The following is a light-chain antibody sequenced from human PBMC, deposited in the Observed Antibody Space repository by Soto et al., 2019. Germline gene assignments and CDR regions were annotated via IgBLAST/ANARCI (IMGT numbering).Light chain of an antibody. J-gene: IGKJ4*01. Sequence: EIEMTQSPAALSVSPGERATLSCRASQTISNDLAWYQQKPGQAPRLLIYGASTRATGIPARFSGSGSGTEFTLTINSLQSEDFALYFCQQYNKWPPLTFGGGTEVDIK. CDR2: GAS. V-gene: IGKV3-15*01. CDR3: QQYNKWPPLT. CDR1: QTISND.